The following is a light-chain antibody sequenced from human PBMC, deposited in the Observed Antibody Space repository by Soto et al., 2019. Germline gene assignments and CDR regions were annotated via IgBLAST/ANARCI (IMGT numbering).Light chain of an antibody. CDR3: QQYNSFPWT. V-gene: IGKV1-39*01. Sequence: DIQMTQSPSSLPASVGDRISITCRASQSIGTYLSWYQQKPGKAPKLLIYGASNLQSGVPSRFSGSGSETGFTLTISSLHPDDFATYSCQQYNSFPWTFGQGTKVDIK. J-gene: IGKJ1*01. CDR1: QSIGTY. CDR2: GAS.